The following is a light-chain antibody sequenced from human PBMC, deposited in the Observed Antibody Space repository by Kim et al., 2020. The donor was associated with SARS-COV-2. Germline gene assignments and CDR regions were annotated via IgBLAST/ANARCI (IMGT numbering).Light chain of an antibody. CDR1: QSISTS. Sequence: DIQMTQSPSTLSASVGDRVTITCRASQSISTSLAWYQQKPGKAPKLLIYRSSSLESGVPSRFSGSGSGTEFTLTISSLQPDDFATYYCQQYNSLWTFGQGTKVEIK. V-gene: IGKV1-5*03. J-gene: IGKJ1*01. CDR3: QQYNSLWT. CDR2: RSS.